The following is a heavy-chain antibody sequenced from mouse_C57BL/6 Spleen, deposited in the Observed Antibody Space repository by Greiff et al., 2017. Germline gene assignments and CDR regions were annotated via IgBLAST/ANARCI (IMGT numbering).Heavy chain of an antibody. J-gene: IGHJ3*01. V-gene: IGHV1-26*01. CDR3: AREYSKGAWFAY. CDR1: GYTFTDYY. D-gene: IGHD2-5*01. Sequence: VQLQQSGPELVKPGASVKISCKASGYTFTDYYMNWVKQSHGKSLEWIGDINPNNGGTSYNQKFKGKATLTVDNSSSTAYMELRSLTSEAYAVYYCAREYSKGAWFAYWGQGTLVTVSA. CDR2: INPNNGGT.